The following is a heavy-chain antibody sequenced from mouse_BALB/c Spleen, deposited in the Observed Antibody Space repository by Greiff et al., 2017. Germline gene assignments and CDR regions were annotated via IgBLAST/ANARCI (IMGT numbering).Heavy chain of an antibody. CDR1: GFTFNTYA. Sequence: EVQLVEPGGGLVQPKGSLKLSCAASGFTFNTYAMNWVRQAPGKGLEWVARIRSKSNNYATYYADSVKDRFTISRDDSQSMLYLQMNNLKTEDTAMYYCVRTAAFYYAMDYWGQGTSGTVSS. D-gene: IGHD1-2*01. CDR3: VRTAAFYYAMDY. J-gene: IGHJ4*01. V-gene: IGHV10-1*02. CDR2: IRSKSNNYAT.